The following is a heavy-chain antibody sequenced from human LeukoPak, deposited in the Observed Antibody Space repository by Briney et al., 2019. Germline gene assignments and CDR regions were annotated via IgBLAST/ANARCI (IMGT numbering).Heavy chain of an antibody. CDR1: GGSFSGYY. Sequence: SETLSLTCAVYGGSFSGYYWSWIRQPPGKGLEWIGEINHSGSTNYNPSLKSRVTISVDTSKNQFSLKLSSVTAADTAVYYCARVCCSSTSCYAGQCHYYYYMDVWGKGTTVTVSS. D-gene: IGHD2-2*01. J-gene: IGHJ6*03. V-gene: IGHV4-34*01. CDR3: ARVCCSSTSCYAGQCHYYYYMDV. CDR2: INHSGST.